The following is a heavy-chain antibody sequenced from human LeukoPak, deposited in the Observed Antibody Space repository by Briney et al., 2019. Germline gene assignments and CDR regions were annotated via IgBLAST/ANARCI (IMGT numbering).Heavy chain of an antibody. Sequence: GGSLRLSCAASGFTFSSYAMSWVRQAPGKGLEWVSAISGSGGSTYYADSVKGRFTISRDNSKNTLYLQMNSLRAEDTAVYYCSKGRSSSWYYFDYWGQGTLVTVSS. CDR2: ISGSGGST. D-gene: IGHD6-13*01. CDR1: GFTFSSYA. V-gene: IGHV3-23*01. CDR3: SKGRSSSWYYFDY. J-gene: IGHJ4*02.